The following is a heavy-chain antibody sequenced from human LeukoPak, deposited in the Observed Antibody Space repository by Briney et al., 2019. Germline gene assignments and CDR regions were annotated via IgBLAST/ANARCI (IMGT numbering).Heavy chain of an antibody. CDR1: GGSFSGYY. CDR2: INHSGST. Sequence: SETLSLTCAVYGGSFSGYYWSWIRQPPGKGLEWIGEINHSGSTNYNPSLKSRVTISVDTSKNQFSLKLSSVTAADTAVYYCARAPREAILTGYFLGFDYWGQGTLVTVSS. D-gene: IGHD3-9*01. CDR3: ARAPREAILTGYFLGFDY. V-gene: IGHV4-34*01. J-gene: IGHJ4*02.